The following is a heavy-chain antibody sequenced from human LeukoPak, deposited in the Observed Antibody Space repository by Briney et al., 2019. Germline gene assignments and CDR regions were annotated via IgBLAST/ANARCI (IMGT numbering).Heavy chain of an antibody. J-gene: IGHJ3*02. D-gene: IGHD6-19*01. CDR1: GFTFSSYG. Sequence: GGSLRLSCAASGFTFSSYGMHWVRQAPGKGLEWVAVIWYDGSNKYYADSVKGRFTISRDNSKNTLYLQMNSLRAEDTAVYYCARGYVAVAAQTAFDIWGQGTMVTVSS. CDR3: ARGYVAVAAQTAFDI. V-gene: IGHV3-33*01. CDR2: IWYDGSNK.